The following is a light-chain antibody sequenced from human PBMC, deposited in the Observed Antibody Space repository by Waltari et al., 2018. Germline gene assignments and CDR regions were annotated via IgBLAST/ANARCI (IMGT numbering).Light chain of an antibody. V-gene: IGKV3-20*01. CDR1: QSVSGSY. J-gene: IGKJ1*01. Sequence: EIVLTQSPGTLSLSPGERATLSCRASQSVSGSYLAWYQRKPGQAPRLLIYGASNRATGIPDRISGSGSGTDFTLTISRLESEDFAVYYCQQYGSSPETFGQGTKVEAK. CDR3: QQYGSSPET. CDR2: GAS.